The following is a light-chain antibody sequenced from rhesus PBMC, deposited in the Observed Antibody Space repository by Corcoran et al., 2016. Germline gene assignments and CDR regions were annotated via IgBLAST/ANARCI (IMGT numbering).Light chain of an antibody. Sequence: EIVMTQSPATLSLSPGERATLSCRASQSVSSSLAWYQQKPGQAPRPHIYVASSRATGIPDRFSGSGCGTEVTLTISSLEPEDFAVYYCQQYSNWPYSFGQGTKVEIK. CDR3: QQYSNWPYS. CDR2: VAS. V-gene: IGKV3-42*03. J-gene: IGKJ2*01. CDR1: QSVSSS.